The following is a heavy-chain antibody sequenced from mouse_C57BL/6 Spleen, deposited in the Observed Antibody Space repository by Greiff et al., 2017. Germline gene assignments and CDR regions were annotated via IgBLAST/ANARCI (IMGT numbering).Heavy chain of an antibody. CDR2: IYPGAGDT. CDR1: GYAFSSSW. V-gene: IGHV1-82*01. Sequence: QVQLQQSGPELVKPGASVKISCKASGYAFSSSWMNWVKQRPGQGLEWIGRIYPGAGDTNYNGKFKGKATLTADKASSTAYMQLSSLTSEDSAVYCCARVYYYGSSCDSWYFDVWGTGTTVTVSS. CDR3: ARVYYYGSSCDSWYFDV. J-gene: IGHJ1*03. D-gene: IGHD1-1*01.